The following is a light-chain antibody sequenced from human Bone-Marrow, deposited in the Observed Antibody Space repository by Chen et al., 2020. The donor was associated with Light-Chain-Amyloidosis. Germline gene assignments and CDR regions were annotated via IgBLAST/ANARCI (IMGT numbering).Light chain of an antibody. CDR1: NS. J-gene: IGLJ3*02. CDR3: QVWDRSSDRPV. Sequence: SYVLTQPSSVSVAPGQPATIACGGNNSVHWYQQTPGQAPLLVVYDDSDRPSGNPERLSGSNSGNTATLTISRVEAGDEADYYCQVWDRSSDRPVFGGGTKLTVL. V-gene: IGLV3-21*02. CDR2: DDS.